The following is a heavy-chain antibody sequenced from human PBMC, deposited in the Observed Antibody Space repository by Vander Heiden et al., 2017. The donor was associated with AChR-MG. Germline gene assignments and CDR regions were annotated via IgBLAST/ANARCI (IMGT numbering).Heavy chain of an antibody. D-gene: IGHD2-8*01. CDR3: ARVGVLMVYAIRFGWFDP. V-gene: IGHV4-30-4*01. CDR1: GGSIRGGAYY. J-gene: IGHJ5*02. Sequence: QVQLQESGPGLVKPSQTLSLTCTVSGGSIRGGAYYWSWIRQPPGKGLEWIGYIYYSGSTYYNPSLKSRVTISVDTSKNQFSLKLSSVTAADTAVYYCARVGVLMVYAIRFGWFDPWGQGTLVTVSS. CDR2: IYYSGST.